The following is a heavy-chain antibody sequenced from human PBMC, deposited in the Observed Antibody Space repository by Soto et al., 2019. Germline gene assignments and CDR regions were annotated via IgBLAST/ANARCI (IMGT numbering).Heavy chain of an antibody. CDR1: GFTFSSYA. D-gene: IGHD3-3*01. Sequence: PGGSLRLSCAASGFTFSSYAMSWVRQAPGKGLEWVSAISGSGGSTYHADSVKGRFTISRDNSKNTLYLQMNSLRAEDTAVYYCAKDARYDFWSGYYSPWGQGTLVTVSS. CDR3: AKDARYDFWSGYYSP. CDR2: ISGSGGST. J-gene: IGHJ5*02. V-gene: IGHV3-23*01.